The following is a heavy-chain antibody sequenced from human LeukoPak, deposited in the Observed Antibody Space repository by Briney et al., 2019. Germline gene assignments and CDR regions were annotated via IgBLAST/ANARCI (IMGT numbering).Heavy chain of an antibody. CDR1: GFTFSSYG. D-gene: IGHD6-19*01. Sequence: TGGSLRLSCAASGFTFSSYGMHWVRQAPGKGLEWVAFIRYDGSDEYYADSVKGRFTISRDNSKNTLYLQMNSLRAEDTAVYYCAKDSQYSSGWYGRYYYYGMDVWGQGTTVTVSS. V-gene: IGHV3-30*02. CDR2: IRYDGSDE. J-gene: IGHJ6*02. CDR3: AKDSQYSSGWYGRYYYYGMDV.